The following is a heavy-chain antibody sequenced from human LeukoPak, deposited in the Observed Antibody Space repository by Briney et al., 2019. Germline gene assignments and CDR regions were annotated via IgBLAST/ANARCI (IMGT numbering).Heavy chain of an antibody. J-gene: IGHJ4*02. Sequence: PGGSLRLSCAASGFTFSSYAMSWVRQAPGKGLEWVSAISGSGGSTYYADSVKGRFTISRDSSKNTLYLQMNSLRAEDTAVYYCAKGMIVVVITGALDYWGQGTLVTVSS. CDR1: GFTFSSYA. CDR3: AKGMIVVVITGALDY. CDR2: ISGSGGST. V-gene: IGHV3-23*01. D-gene: IGHD3-22*01.